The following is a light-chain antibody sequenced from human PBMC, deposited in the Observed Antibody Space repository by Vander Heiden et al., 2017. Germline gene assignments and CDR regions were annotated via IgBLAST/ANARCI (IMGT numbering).Light chain of an antibody. CDR1: SSNIGSKP. J-gene: IGLJ2*01. Sequence: QSVLTHPPSASGTPGQRVTISCSGSSSNIGSKPVNWYQQLPGTAPKLLIYSDNQRPSGVTDRFSGSKSGTSASLAISGLQSEDEADYYCAAWDDSLNGPVFGGGTKLTVL. CDR3: AAWDDSLNGPV. V-gene: IGLV1-44*01. CDR2: SDN.